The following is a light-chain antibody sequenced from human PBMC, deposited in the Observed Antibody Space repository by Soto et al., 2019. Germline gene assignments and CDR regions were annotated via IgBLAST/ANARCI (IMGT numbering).Light chain of an antibody. CDR2: DAS. V-gene: IGKV1-39*01. Sequence: DIQMTQSPSSLSATVGDRVTITCRASQTIGKYLNWYQQQPGKVPKLLIYDASYLQSGVPSRFSGSDSVTDFTLNISDLRPEDFANYYCQQSFNIPFPFRLGTKVDIK. J-gene: IGKJ3*01. CDR3: QQSFNIPFP. CDR1: QTIGKY.